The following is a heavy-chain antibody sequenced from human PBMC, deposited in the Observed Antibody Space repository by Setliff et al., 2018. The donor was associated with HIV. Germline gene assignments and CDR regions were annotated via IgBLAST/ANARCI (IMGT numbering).Heavy chain of an antibody. J-gene: IGHJ3*02. V-gene: IGHV4-39*01. CDR1: GGSITSSGYH. CDR3: TRHRGPPWDAFDI. CDR2: IYYSGET. Sequence: PSETLSLTCSVSGGSITSSGYHWGWIRQPPGKGLEWIGNIYYSGETFYNASLRSRLTLSVDTSKNQFSLKLNSVTASDTAMYYCTRHRGPPWDAFDIWGQGTMVTVSS.